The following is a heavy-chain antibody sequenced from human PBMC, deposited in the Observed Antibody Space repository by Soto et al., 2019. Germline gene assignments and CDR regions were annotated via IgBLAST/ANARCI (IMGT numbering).Heavy chain of an antibody. Sequence: QVQLVQSGAEVRKPGASVKVSCTASGYTFTNYGITWVRQAPGQGLEWMGWISVNNGNTNYAQKVQGRVTMTTDTSTSTAYMELWRLSYDDTAVYYCARAHSYGSYLFFDLWGRGTLVTVSS. CDR2: ISVNNGNT. CDR3: ARAHSYGSYLFFDL. D-gene: IGHD5-18*01. CDR1: GYTFTNYG. V-gene: IGHV1-18*04. J-gene: IGHJ2*01.